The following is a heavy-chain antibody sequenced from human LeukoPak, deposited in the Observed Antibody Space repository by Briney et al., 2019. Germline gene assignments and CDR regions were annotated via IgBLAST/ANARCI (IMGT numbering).Heavy chain of an antibody. CDR2: IYYSGST. CDR3: ARALSGTYGLFQH. J-gene: IGHJ1*01. V-gene: IGHV4-61*08. CDR1: GGSISNGDYY. Sequence: PSETLSLTCTVSGGSISNGDYYWTWIRQHPGKGLEWIGYIYYSGSTYYNPSLRSRVTISVDTSKNQFSLNLNSVTAADTAVYYCARALSGTYGLFQHWGQGTLVTVSS. D-gene: IGHD1-26*01.